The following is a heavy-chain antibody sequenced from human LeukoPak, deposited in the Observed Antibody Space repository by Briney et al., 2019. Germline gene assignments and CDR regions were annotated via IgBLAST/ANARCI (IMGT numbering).Heavy chain of an antibody. Sequence: GGSLRLSCAASGFTFSSYAMHWVRQAPGEGLEWVAVISYDGSNKYYADSVKGRFTISRDNSKNTLYLQMNSLRAEDTAVYYCARDLGLFMVRGVINDYYMDVWGKGTTVTVSS. CDR1: GFTFSSYA. CDR3: ARDLGLFMVRGVINDYYMDV. D-gene: IGHD3-10*01. CDR2: ISYDGSNK. J-gene: IGHJ6*03. V-gene: IGHV3-30*01.